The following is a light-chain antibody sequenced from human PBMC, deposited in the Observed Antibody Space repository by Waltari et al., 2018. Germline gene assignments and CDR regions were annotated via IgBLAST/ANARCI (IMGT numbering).Light chain of an antibody. Sequence: DIVMTQSPDSLGVSLGERATINCKSRQSVLHTNNKDYLAWYQQKPGQPPKLLIYWASTPEFGVPDRFSGSGSGTYFTLTISSLQAEDVAVYYCQQYYSTPNTFGQGTKLEIK. CDR2: WAS. J-gene: IGKJ2*01. CDR1: QSVLHTNNKDY. CDR3: QQYYSTPNT. V-gene: IGKV4-1*01.